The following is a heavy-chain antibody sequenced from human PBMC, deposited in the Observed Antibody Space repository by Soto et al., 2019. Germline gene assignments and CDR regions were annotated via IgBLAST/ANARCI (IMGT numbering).Heavy chain of an antibody. V-gene: IGHV1-2*04. Sequence: ASVKVSCKASGYTFTSYAMHWVRQAPGQGLEWMGWINPNSGGTNYAQQFQGWVTMTRDTSISTAYMDLNRLRSDDTAVYYCARGRRDYSGYYGYYFDYWGQGTLVTVSS. CDR2: INPNSGGT. D-gene: IGHD3-22*01. CDR3: ARGRRDYSGYYGYYFDY. CDR1: GYTFTSYA. J-gene: IGHJ4*02.